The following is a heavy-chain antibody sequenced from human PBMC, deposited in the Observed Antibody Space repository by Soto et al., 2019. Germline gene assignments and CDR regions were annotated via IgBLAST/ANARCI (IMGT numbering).Heavy chain of an antibody. CDR1: GYTFTSYA. V-gene: IGHV1-3*05. J-gene: IGHJ4*02. D-gene: IGHD3-22*01. CDR2: INDGNGNT. Sequence: QVQLVQSGAEEKKPGASVKVSCMSSGYTFTSYAMHWVRQAPGQRLEWMGWINDGNGNTKYSQKVQGRVTITRDTPASTAYMELSSLRSEDTAVYYCARGSGYYYWDDYWGQGTLVTVSS. CDR3: ARGSGYYYWDDY.